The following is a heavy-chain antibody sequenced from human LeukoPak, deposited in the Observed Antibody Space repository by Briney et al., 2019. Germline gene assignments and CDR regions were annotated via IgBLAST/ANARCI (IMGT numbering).Heavy chain of an antibody. CDR1: GFTFSSSW. CDR2: IKSKTDGGAT. CDR3: ATYYGDDY. V-gene: IGHV3-15*07. Sequence: PGGSLRLSCAVSGFTFSSSWMHWVRQAPGKGLEWVGRIKSKTDGGATDYAAPVKGRFTISRDDSKNTLYLQMNSLKTEDTAVYYCATYYGDDYWGQGTLVTVSS. J-gene: IGHJ4*02. D-gene: IGHD4-17*01.